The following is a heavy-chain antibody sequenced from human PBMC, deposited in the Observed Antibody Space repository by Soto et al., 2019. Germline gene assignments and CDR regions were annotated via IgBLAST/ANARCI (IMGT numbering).Heavy chain of an antibody. CDR1: GFTVSSNY. CDR3: ARGPKYYYDSSGYYYALNYFDY. D-gene: IGHD3-22*01. CDR2: IYSGGST. Sequence: GGSLRLSCAASGFTVSSNYMSWVRQAPGKGLEWVSVIYSGGSTYYADSVKGRFTISRDNSKNTLYLQMNSLRAEDTAVYYCARGPKYYYDSSGYYYALNYFDYWGQGTLVTVSS. V-gene: IGHV3-53*01. J-gene: IGHJ4*02.